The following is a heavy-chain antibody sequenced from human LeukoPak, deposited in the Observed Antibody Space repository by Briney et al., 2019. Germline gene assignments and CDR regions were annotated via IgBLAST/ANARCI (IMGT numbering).Heavy chain of an antibody. Sequence: SETLSLTCTVSGGSISSGGYYWSWIRQPPGKGLEWIGYIYHSGSTYYNPSLKSRVTISVDRSKNQFSLKLSSVTAADTAVYYCARASGYSYGVGVNWFDPWGQGTLVTVSS. J-gene: IGHJ5*02. CDR2: IYHSGST. CDR1: GGSISSGGYY. D-gene: IGHD5-18*01. CDR3: ARASGYSYGVGVNWFDP. V-gene: IGHV4-30-2*01.